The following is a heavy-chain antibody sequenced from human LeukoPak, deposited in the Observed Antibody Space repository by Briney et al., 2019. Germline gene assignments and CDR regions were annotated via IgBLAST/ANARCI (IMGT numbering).Heavy chain of an antibody. CDR3: AREGTYYYGPGNYYHFDY. CDR2: ISRSGSSI. J-gene: IGHJ4*02. D-gene: IGHD3-10*01. CDR1: GFTFTTYN. Sequence: GGSLRLSCVASGFTFTTYNMHWVRQAPGKGLEWVSSISRSGSSIYYADVVKGRFTISKDNAKNSLDLRMDSLRAEDTAVYYCAREGTYYYGPGNYYHFDYWGQGTLVTVSS. V-gene: IGHV3-21*01.